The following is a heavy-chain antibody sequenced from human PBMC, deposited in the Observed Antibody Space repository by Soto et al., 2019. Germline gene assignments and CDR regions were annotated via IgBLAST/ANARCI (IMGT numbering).Heavy chain of an antibody. Sequence: GGSLRLSCAASGFTFSSYAMSWVRQAPGKGLEWVSAISGSGGSTYYADSVKGRFTISRDNSKNTLYLQMNSLRAEDTAVYYCAKAGGGYCSSTSCPLDYWGQGTLVTVSS. CDR3: AKAGGGYCSSTSCPLDY. CDR1: GFTFSSYA. J-gene: IGHJ4*02. V-gene: IGHV3-23*01. D-gene: IGHD2-2*01. CDR2: ISGSGGST.